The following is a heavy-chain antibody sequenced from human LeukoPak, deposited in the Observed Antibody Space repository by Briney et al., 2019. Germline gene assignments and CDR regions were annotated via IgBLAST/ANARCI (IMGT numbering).Heavy chain of an antibody. CDR3: ARDRGSGWYEFNY. CDR2: IYYSGST. CDR1: GGSISSYY. V-gene: IGHV4-59*01. D-gene: IGHD6-19*01. Sequence: PSETLSLTCTISGGSISSYYWSWIRQPPGKGLEWIGYIYYSGSTNYNPSLKSRVTISVDTSKNQFSLKLSSVTAADTAVYYCARDRGSGWYEFNYWGQGTLVTVSS. J-gene: IGHJ4*02.